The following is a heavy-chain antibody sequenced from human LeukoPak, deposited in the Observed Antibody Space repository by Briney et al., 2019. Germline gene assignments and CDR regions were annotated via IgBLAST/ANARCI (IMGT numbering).Heavy chain of an antibody. CDR3: ARALYGDYFPYFDY. CDR1: GYTFTSYG. D-gene: IGHD4-17*01. V-gene: IGHV1-18*03. J-gene: IGHJ4*02. Sequence: VSVKVSCKASGYTFTSYGISWVRQAPGQGLEWMGWISAYNGNTSYAQKLQGRVTITRDTSASTAYMELSSLRSEDMAVYYCARALYGDYFPYFDYWGQGTLVTVSS. CDR2: ISAYNGNT.